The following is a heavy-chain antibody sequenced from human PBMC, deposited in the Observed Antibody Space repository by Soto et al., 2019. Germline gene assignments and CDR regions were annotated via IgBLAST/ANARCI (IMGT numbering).Heavy chain of an antibody. D-gene: IGHD3-10*01. J-gene: IGHJ6*02. V-gene: IGHV1-69*13. CDR3: ARCAGRGCEDYGMDV. Sequence: ASVKVSCKASGGTFSSYAISWVRQAPGQGLEWMGGIIPIFGTANYAQKFQGRVTITADESTSTAYMELSSLRSEDTAVYYCARCAGRGCEDYGMDVWGQGTTVTVSS. CDR2: IIPIFGTA. CDR1: GGTFSSYA.